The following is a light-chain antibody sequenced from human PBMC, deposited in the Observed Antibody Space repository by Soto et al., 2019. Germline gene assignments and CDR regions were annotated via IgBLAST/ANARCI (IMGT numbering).Light chain of an antibody. J-gene: IGLJ1*01. CDR1: SSDVGGYNF. Sequence: LTQPPSASGSPGQAVTISCTGTSSDVGGYNFVSWYQQHPGKAPKLMIYDVTKRPSGVPDRFSGSKSGNTASLAVSGLQAEDEADYYCSSYAGTHIVFGTGTKVTVL. CDR2: DVT. CDR3: SSYAGTHIV. V-gene: IGLV2-8*01.